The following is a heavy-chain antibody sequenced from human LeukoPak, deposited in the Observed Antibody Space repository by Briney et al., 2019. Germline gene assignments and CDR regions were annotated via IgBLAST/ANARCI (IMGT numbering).Heavy chain of an antibody. V-gene: IGHV1-69*13. CDR3: ARDSGTTGYFDY. CDR2: IIPIFGTA. D-gene: IGHD1-7*01. Sequence: ASVKVSCKASGGTFSSYAISWVRQAPGQGLEWMGGIIPIFGTANYAQKFQGRVTITADESTSTAYMELSSLRSEDTAVYYCARDSGTTGYFDYWGQGTLVTVSS. CDR1: GGTFSSYA. J-gene: IGHJ4*02.